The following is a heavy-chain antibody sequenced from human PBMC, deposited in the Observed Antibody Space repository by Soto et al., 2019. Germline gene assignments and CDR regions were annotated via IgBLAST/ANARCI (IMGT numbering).Heavy chain of an antibody. CDR1: GFTFSSYG. Sequence: GGSLRLSCAAPGFTFSSYGMHWVRQAPGKGLEWVAVIWYDGSNKYYADSVKGRFTISRDNSKNTLYLQMNSLRAEDTAVYYCARDRRYGSGIRFDYWGQGTLVTVSS. CDR3: ARDRRYGSGIRFDY. CDR2: IWYDGSNK. D-gene: IGHD3-10*01. V-gene: IGHV3-33*01. J-gene: IGHJ4*02.